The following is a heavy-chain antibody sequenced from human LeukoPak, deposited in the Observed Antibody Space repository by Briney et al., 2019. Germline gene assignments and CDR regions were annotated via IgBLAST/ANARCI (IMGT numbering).Heavy chain of an antibody. Sequence: SVKVSCKASGGTFISYAISWVRQAPGQGLEWMGGIIPIFGTANYAQKFQGRVTITTDESTSTAYMELSSLRSEDTAVYYCARARSDYRVYYYMDVWGKGTTVTVSS. D-gene: IGHD4-17*01. V-gene: IGHV1-69*05. CDR3: ARARSDYRVYYYMDV. CDR1: GGTFISYA. J-gene: IGHJ6*03. CDR2: IIPIFGTA.